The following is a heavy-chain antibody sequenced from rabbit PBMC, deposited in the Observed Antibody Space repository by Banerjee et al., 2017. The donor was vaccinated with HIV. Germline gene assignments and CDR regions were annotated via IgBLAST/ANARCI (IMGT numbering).Heavy chain of an antibody. D-gene: IGHD6-1*01. Sequence: QSLEESGGDLVKPGASLTLTCKASGFSFSSSYWICWVRQAPGKGLEWIACIYAGSSGSTYYASWAKGRFTISKTSSTTVTLQMTSLTAADTATYFCGRDNINIFTGYGYGMDLWGPGTLVTVS. CDR2: IYAGSSGST. J-gene: IGHJ4*01. CDR1: GFSFSSSYW. CDR3: GRDNINIFTGYGYGMDL. V-gene: IGHV1S40*01.